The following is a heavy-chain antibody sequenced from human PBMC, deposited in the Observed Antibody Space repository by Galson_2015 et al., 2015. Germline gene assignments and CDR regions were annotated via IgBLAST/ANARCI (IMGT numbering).Heavy chain of an antibody. V-gene: IGHV3-30-3*01. Sequence: SLRLCCAASGFTFSSYAMHWVRQAPGKGLEWVAVISYDGSNKYYADSVKGRFTISRDDSESSLYLQMNSLRAEDTAVYYCARGRAWELLRKAPFDYWGQGTLVTVSS. D-gene: IGHD1-26*01. CDR1: GFTFSSYA. CDR3: ARGRAWELLRKAPFDY. CDR2: ISYDGSNK. J-gene: IGHJ4*02.